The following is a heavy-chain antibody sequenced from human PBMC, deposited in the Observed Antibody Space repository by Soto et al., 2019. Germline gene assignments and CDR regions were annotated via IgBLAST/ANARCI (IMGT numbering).Heavy chain of an antibody. CDR2: IYPFDSDT. Sequence: SLKISFNVSGYIFTIYLIGFLRHMPVKGLECMCIIYPFDSDTIYSPSFQFQVTISADKSISTAYLQWSSLKASDTAMYYCASTSRRCYVDNDDFDIWGNGTTVTX. V-gene: IGHV5-51*01. J-gene: IGHJ3*02. CDR3: ASTSRRCYVDNDDFDI. CDR1: GYIFTIYL. D-gene: IGHD6-13*01.